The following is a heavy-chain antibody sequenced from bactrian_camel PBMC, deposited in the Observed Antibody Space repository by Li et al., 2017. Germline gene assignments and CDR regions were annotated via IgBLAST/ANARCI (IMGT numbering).Heavy chain of an antibody. CDR3: AAVRYGVTWYPLCRARSADFGY. J-gene: IGHJ6*01. Sequence: HVQLVESGGASVQAGDSLTLSCAASGLHDHIGYCMAWFRQGSGKERESVARLYTAAGSTYYADSVKGRFTISKDNAKNTLYLQMNSLKPEDTAMYYCAAVRYGVTWYPLCRARSADFGYWGQGTQV. V-gene: IGHV3S1*01. CDR2: LYTAAGST. CDR1: GLHDHIGYC. D-gene: IGHD6*01.